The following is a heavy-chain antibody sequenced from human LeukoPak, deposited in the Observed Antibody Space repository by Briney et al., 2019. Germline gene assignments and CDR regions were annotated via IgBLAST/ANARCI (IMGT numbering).Heavy chain of an antibody. D-gene: IGHD2-15*01. CDR2: INPSGGST. Sequence: ASVKVSCKASGYTFTNSYMHWVRQAPGQGLEWMGLINPSGGSTSYAQKFQGRVTMTRDMSTSTVYMELSSLRSEDTAVYYCARACSGGSCSDAFDIWGQGTMVTVSS. CDR1: GYTFTNSY. CDR3: ARACSGGSCSDAFDI. V-gene: IGHV1-46*01. J-gene: IGHJ3*02.